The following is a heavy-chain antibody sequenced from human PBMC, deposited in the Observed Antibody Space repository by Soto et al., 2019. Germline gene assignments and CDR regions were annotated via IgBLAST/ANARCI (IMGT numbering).Heavy chain of an antibody. CDR2: IFHSGST. CDR3: ARDRYYGSGTYYNFYSGMDV. D-gene: IGHD3-10*01. Sequence: SETLSLTCTVSGGSISSGDYYWTWVRQPPGKGLEWIGNIFHSGSTYYTPSLQSRVTISLDTSKNHFSLKLSSVAPADTAVYYCARDRYYGSGTYYNFYSGMDVWGQGTTVTVSS. CDR1: GGSISSGDYY. V-gene: IGHV4-30-4*01. J-gene: IGHJ6*02.